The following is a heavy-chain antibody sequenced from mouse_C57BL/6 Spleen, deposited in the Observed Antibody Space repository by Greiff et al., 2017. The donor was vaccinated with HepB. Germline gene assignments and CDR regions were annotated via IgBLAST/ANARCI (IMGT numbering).Heavy chain of an antibody. D-gene: IGHD1-1*01. V-gene: IGHV14-2*01. CDR1: GFNIKDYY. Sequence: EVQLQQSGAELVKPGASVKLSCTASGFNIKDYYMHWVKQRTEQGLEWIGRIDPEDGETKYAPRFQGKATITADTSSTTAYLQLRSLASEDPAVYYGSRSTVVARDYWGQGTTLTVSS. CDR3: SRSTVVARDY. CDR2: IDPEDGET. J-gene: IGHJ2*01.